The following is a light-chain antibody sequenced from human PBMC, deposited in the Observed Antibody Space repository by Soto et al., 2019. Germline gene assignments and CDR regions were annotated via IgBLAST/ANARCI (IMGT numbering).Light chain of an antibody. V-gene: IGKV3-11*01. Sequence: EIVLTQSLATLSFSPXGRATRACRASQSVGGYLAWYQQRPGQAPRVLIYDASNRATGIPVRFSGSGSGTDFTLTISSLEPEDFAVYYCQQRSNWPITFGQGTRLEIK. J-gene: IGKJ5*01. CDR3: QQRSNWPIT. CDR1: QSVGGY. CDR2: DAS.